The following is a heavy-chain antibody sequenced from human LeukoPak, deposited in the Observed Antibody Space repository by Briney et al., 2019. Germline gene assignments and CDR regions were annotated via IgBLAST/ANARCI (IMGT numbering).Heavy chain of an antibody. CDR3: ATTRANDYGGNRWRLWYWYFDL. Sequence: GASVKVSCKASGYTFTSYYMHWVRQAPGQGLEWMGIINPSGGSTSYAQKFQGRVTMTRDTSTSTVYMELSSLRSEDTAVYYCATTRANDYGGNRWRLWYWYFDLWGRGTLVTVSS. CDR2: INPSGGST. J-gene: IGHJ2*01. CDR1: GYTFTSYY. V-gene: IGHV1-46*01. D-gene: IGHD4-17*01.